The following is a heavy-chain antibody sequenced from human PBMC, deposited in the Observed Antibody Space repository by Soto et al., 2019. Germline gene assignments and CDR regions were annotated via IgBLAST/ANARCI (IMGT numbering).Heavy chain of an antibody. D-gene: IGHD6-13*01. CDR1: GFTFSSYG. Sequence: SVKVSFAASGFTFSSYGMHWVRQAPGKGLEWVAVISYDGSNKYYADSVKGRFTISRDNSKNTLYLQMNSLRAEDTAVYYCAKGGYSSSPPRPPYYYYGMDVWGQGTTVTVSS. V-gene: IGHV3-30*18. CDR2: ISYDGSNK. CDR3: AKGGYSSSPPRPPYYYYGMDV. J-gene: IGHJ6*02.